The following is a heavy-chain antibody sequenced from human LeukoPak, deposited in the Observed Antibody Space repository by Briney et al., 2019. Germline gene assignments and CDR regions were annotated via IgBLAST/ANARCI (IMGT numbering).Heavy chain of an antibody. CDR3: AKAYSYGPGNWFDP. Sequence: PGRSLRLSCAASGFTFDDYAMHWVRQAPGKGLEWVSAISGSGGSTYYADSVKGRFTISRDNSKNTLYLQMNSLRAEDTAVYYCAKAYSYGPGNWFDPWGQGTLVTVSS. V-gene: IGHV3-23*01. J-gene: IGHJ5*02. CDR1: GFTFDDYA. D-gene: IGHD5-18*01. CDR2: ISGSGGST.